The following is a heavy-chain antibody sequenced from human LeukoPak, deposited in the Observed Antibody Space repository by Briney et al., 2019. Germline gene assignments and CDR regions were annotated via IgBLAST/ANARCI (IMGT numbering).Heavy chain of an antibody. J-gene: IGHJ4*02. CDR1: GGSISSSNW. CDR2: IYHSGST. CDR3: ARGTTYYDILTGYSTGGYYFDY. D-gene: IGHD3-9*01. Sequence: KPSGTLSLTCAVSGGSISSSNWWSWVRQPPGKGLEWIGEIYHSGSTNYNPSLKSRVTLSVDKSKNQFSLKLSFVSAADTDVYYCARGTTYYDILTGYSTGGYYFDYWGQGTLVTVSS. V-gene: IGHV4-4*02.